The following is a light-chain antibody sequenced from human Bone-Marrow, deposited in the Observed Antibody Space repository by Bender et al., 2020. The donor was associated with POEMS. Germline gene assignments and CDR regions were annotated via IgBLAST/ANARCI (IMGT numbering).Light chain of an antibody. J-gene: IGLJ3*02. V-gene: IGLV2-8*01. Sequence: QSALTQPPSASGSPGQSVTISCSGTSSDLGGYDSVSWYQQHPGKAPKLMIFEVTKRPSGVPDRFSGSKSGNTASLAIGGLRSEDEADYYCATWDDSLDAPVFGGGTKLTVL. CDR1: SSDLGGYDS. CDR2: EVT. CDR3: ATWDDSLDAPV.